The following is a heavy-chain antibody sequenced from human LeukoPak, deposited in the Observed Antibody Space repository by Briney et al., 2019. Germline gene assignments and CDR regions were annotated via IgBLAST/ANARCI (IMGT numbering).Heavy chain of an antibody. CDR3: ARESMYDYGDGNSFFYYLDV. V-gene: IGHV5-51*01. CDR2: IYPGDSDT. D-gene: IGHD4-17*01. CDR1: GYGFTSYW. J-gene: IGHJ6*03. Sequence: GESLKISCKGSGYGFTSYWIAWVRQMPGKGLDWMGIIYPGDSDTRYSPSFQGQVTISADKSISTAYLQWSSLKASDTAMYYCARESMYDYGDGNSFFYYLDVWGQGTTVTVSS.